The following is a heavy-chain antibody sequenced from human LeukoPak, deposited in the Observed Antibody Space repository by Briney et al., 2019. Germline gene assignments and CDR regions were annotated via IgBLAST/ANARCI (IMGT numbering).Heavy chain of an antibody. CDR1: GSSIRSAYF. J-gene: IGHJ4*02. CDR2: IFHTGST. D-gene: IGHD4-23*01. CDR3: ARVPGNYYFDY. V-gene: IGHV4-38-2*01. Sequence: PSETLSLTCAVSGSSIRSAYFWGWIRQPPGMGLEWIGNIFHTGSTDYNPSLKSRVTISVDTSKNQFSLKLSSVTAADTAVYYCARVPGNYYFDYWGQGTLVTVSS.